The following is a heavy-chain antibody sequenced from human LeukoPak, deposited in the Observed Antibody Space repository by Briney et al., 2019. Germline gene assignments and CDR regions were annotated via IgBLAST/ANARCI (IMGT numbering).Heavy chain of an antibody. CDR2: ISWNSGSI. V-gene: IGHV3-9*03. Sequence: GGSLRHSCAASGFTFDDYAMHWVRQAPGKGLEWVSGISWNSGSIGYADSVKGRFTISRDNAKNSLYLQMNSLRAEDMALYYCAKGISSGNDAFDIWGQGTMVTVSS. CDR3: AKGISSGNDAFDI. J-gene: IGHJ3*02. CDR1: GFTFDDYA. D-gene: IGHD6-25*01.